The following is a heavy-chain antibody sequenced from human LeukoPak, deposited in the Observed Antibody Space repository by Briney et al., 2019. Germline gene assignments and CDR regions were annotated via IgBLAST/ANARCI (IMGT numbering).Heavy chain of an antibody. CDR1: GFTFISYS. CDR2: ISNSSCYI. D-gene: IGHD3-22*01. J-gene: IGHJ5*02. Sequence: GGSLTLSCAASGFTFISYSMHGVRQPPGKGLEWVSSISNSSCYIYYADSVNSRFTISRDNAKNSLYLQMNSLRAEDTAVYYCAPPDSSGNPWGQGTLVTVSS. CDR3: APPDSSGNP. V-gene: IGHV3-21*01.